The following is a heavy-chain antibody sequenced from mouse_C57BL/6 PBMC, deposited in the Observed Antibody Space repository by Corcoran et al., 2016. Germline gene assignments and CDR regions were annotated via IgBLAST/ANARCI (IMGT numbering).Heavy chain of an antibody. CDR1: GYTFTAYY. D-gene: IGHD2-1*01. J-gene: IGHJ4*01. V-gene: IGHV1-26*01. CDR3: ASYGNDRMDY. Sequence: EVQLQQSGPELVKPGASVKISCKASGYTFTAYYMNWVKQSHGKSLEWIGDINPNNGGTSYNQKFKGKATLTVDKSSSTAYMELRNLTSEDSAVYYCASYGNDRMDYLGQGTAVTVSS. CDR2: INPNNGGT.